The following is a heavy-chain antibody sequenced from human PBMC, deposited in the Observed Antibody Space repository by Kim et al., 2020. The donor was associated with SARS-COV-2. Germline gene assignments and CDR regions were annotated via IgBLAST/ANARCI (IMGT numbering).Heavy chain of an antibody. J-gene: IGHJ4*02. V-gene: IGHV3-33*02. CDR3: ARVNLLIEDEVATMDY. Sequence: SAHSRFTISRENSTNALYLQMNRVRAEDTAVYYCARVNLLIEDEVATMDYWGQGTLVTVSS. D-gene: IGHD5-12*01.